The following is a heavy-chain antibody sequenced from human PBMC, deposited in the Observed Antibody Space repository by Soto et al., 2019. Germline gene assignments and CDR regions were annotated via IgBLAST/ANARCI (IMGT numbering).Heavy chain of an antibody. Sequence: HLVQSGPEVKQPGASVTVSCKTSGDTFTNFGLSWVRQAPGQGLEWMGWIATYNSNKNYAQKFQGRRTLTTDTSTSTAYMELKSVGYDDTGVYYCARVLRGVVNWFDPWGQGTLVTVSS. V-gene: IGHV1-18*01. CDR3: ARVLRGVVNWFDP. J-gene: IGHJ5*02. CDR1: GDTFTNFG. D-gene: IGHD3-10*01. CDR2: IATYNSNK.